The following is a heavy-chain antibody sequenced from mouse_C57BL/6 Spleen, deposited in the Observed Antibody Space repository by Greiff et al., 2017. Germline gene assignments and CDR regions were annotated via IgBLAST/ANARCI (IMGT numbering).Heavy chain of an antibody. D-gene: IGHD2-4*01. Sequence: VQLQQPGAELVKPGASVKMSCKASGYTFTSYWITWVKQRPGQGLEWIGDIYPGSGSTNYNEKFKSKATLTVDTSSSTAYMQLSSLTSEDSAVYYCASHYDYLYYAMDYWGQGTSVTVSS. V-gene: IGHV1-55*01. CDR3: ASHYDYLYYAMDY. J-gene: IGHJ4*01. CDR1: GYTFTSYW. CDR2: IYPGSGST.